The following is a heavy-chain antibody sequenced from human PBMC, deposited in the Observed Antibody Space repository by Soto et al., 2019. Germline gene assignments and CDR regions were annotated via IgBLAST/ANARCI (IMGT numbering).Heavy chain of an antibody. CDR2: LYSGGTT. V-gene: IGHV3-53*01. CDR1: GFIVSNNY. CDR3: ARDRGGSYWLDP. D-gene: IGHD2-15*01. J-gene: IGHJ5*02. Sequence: GGSLRLSCAASGFIVSNNYMSWVRQAPGKGLEWVSILYSGGTTYYADSVKGRFTFSRDNSENTVFLQMNNLRVEDTAVYYCARDRGGSYWLDPWGQGTLVTVSS.